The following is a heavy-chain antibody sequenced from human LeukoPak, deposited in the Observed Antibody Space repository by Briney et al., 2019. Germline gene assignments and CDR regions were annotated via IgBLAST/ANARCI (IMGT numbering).Heavy chain of an antibody. V-gene: IGHV3-30*04. CDR2: ISYDGSNK. D-gene: IGHD1-26*01. Sequence: GGSLRLSCAASGFTFSSYAMHWVRQAPGKGLEWVAVISYDGSNKYYADSVKGRFTISRDNSKNTLYLQMNSLRAEDTAVYYCARHVGRTNPTGWFDPWGQGTLVTVSS. J-gene: IGHJ5*02. CDR1: GFTFSSYA. CDR3: ARHVGRTNPTGWFDP.